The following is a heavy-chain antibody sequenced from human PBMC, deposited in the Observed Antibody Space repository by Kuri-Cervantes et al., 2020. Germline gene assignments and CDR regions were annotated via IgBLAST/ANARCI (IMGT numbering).Heavy chain of an antibody. V-gene: IGHV1-8*01. D-gene: IGHD3-16*01. Sequence: ASVKVSCKASGYTFTSYDINWVRQATGQGLEWMGWMNPNSGNTGYAQKFQGRVTMTRNTSISTAYMELSSLRSEDTAVYYCARGGIMITFGGLLQVYYYGMDVWGQGTTVTVSS. J-gene: IGHJ6*02. CDR1: GYTFTSYD. CDR2: MNPNSGNT. CDR3: ARGGIMITFGGLLQVYYYGMDV.